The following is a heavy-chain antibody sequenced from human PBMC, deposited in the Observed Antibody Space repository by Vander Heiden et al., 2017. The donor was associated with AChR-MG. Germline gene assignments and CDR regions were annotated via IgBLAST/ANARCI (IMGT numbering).Heavy chain of an antibody. CDR1: GGSISSGNNY. CDR2: FYYRGTT. D-gene: IGHD3-22*01. J-gene: IGHJ4*02. CDR3: ARGLDDDSSGYFFDS. Sequence: QVQLQESGPGLLRSSQTLSLTCSVSGGSISSGNNYWSWIRQHPEKGLEWIGYFYYRGTTYNNPSSGSRATMSVDTSRNQFSLKLTSVTAEDTAVYYCARGLDDDSSGYFFDSWGQGILVTVS. V-gene: IGHV4-31*03.